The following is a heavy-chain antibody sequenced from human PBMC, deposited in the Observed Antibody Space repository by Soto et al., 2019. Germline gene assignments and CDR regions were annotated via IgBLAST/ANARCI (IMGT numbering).Heavy chain of an antibody. CDR3: VRDFRGAVAGSEFDH. CDR1: GFGFVSYW. Sequence: GGSLRLSCAASGFGFVSYWMHWVRQVPGEGLAWVSRINGNADNSDYADSVKGRFTISGDNAMNRLYLQMDSLRADDTGVYYCVRDFRGAVAGSEFDHWGQGTLVTVSS. J-gene: IGHJ4*02. D-gene: IGHD6-19*01. CDR2: INGNADNS. V-gene: IGHV3-74*01.